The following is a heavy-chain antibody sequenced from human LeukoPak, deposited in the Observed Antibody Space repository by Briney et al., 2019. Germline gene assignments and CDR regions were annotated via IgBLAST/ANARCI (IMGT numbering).Heavy chain of an antibody. CDR3: AKDRCSNGVGCYYYYMDV. V-gene: IGHV3-11*01. Sequence: GGSLRLSCAASGFTFSDYNMRWIRQAPGKGLEWVSSISRSGSTKYYADSVKGRFTISRDNAKNSLFLQMNSLRAEDTAVYYCAKDRCSNGVGCYYYYMDVWGKGTTVTISS. D-gene: IGHD2-8*01. CDR1: GFTFSDYN. J-gene: IGHJ6*03. CDR2: ISRSGSTK.